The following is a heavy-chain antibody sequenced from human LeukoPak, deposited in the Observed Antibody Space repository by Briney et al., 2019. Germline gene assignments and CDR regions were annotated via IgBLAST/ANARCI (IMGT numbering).Heavy chain of an antibody. D-gene: IGHD5-18*01. CDR3: ARGHSYGYTDYFDY. J-gene: IGHJ4*02. CDR2: IYYSGST. V-gene: IGHV4-59*01. Sequence: SETLSLTCTVSAGSISRYYWSWIRQPPGNGTEWIGYIYYSGSTNYNPSPTSRVTISVDTSKNQFSLKLSSVTAADTAVYYCARGHSYGYTDYFDYWGQGTLVTVSS. CDR1: AGSISRYY.